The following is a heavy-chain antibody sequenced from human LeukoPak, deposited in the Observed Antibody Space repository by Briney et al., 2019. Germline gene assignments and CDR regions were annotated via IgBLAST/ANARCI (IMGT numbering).Heavy chain of an antibody. J-gene: IGHJ4*02. V-gene: IGHV3-23*01. Sequence: GGSLRLSCAASGFTFSSYAMSWVRQAPGKGLEWASAISGSGGSTYYADSVKGRFTISRDNSKNTLYLQMNSLRAEDTAVYYCAKDPNWNDDLDYWGQGTLVTVSS. D-gene: IGHD1-1*01. CDR2: ISGSGGST. CDR1: GFTFSSYA. CDR3: AKDPNWNDDLDY.